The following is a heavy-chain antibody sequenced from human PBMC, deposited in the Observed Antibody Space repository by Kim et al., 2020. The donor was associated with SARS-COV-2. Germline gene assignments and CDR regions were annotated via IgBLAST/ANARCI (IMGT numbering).Heavy chain of an antibody. D-gene: IGHD2-2*01. CDR2: IWYDGSNK. Sequence: GGSLRLSCAASGFTFSSYGMHWVRQAPGKGLEGVAVIWYDGSNKYYADSVKGRFTISRDNSKNTLYLQMNSLRAEDTAVYYCAREGGGRVCSSTSCSRDLHLSPGYDYRMDVWGKGTTVTVSS. J-gene: IGHJ6*04. CDR3: AREGGGRVCSSTSCSRDLHLSPGYDYRMDV. V-gene: IGHV3-33*01. CDR1: GFTFSSYG.